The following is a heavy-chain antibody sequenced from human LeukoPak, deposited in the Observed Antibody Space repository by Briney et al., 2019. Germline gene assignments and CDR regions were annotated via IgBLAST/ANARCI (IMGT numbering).Heavy chain of an antibody. Sequence: GASVKVSCKASGGTFSSYAISWVRQAPGQGLEWMGGIIPIFGTANYAQKFQGRVTMTEDTSTDTAYMELSSLRSEDTAVYYCATISCRYQLLRFDAFDIWGQGTMVTVSS. D-gene: IGHD2-2*01. CDR2: IIPIFGTA. CDR3: ATISCRYQLLRFDAFDI. V-gene: IGHV1-69*06. J-gene: IGHJ3*02. CDR1: GGTFSSYA.